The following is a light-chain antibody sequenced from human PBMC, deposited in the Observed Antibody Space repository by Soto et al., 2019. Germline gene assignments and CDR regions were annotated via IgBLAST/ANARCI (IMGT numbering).Light chain of an antibody. CDR2: GSS. J-gene: IGKJ1*01. V-gene: IGKV3-15*01. Sequence: EIVMTQSPVTLSVSPGERATLSCRASHHVATNLAWYQQKPGQPPRLLIDGSSTRDTGVSARFSGSVSGTEFPLAIRILQYDDFAVYYFQQYTARPPWTFGQETRV. CDR1: HHVATN. CDR3: QQYTARPPWT.